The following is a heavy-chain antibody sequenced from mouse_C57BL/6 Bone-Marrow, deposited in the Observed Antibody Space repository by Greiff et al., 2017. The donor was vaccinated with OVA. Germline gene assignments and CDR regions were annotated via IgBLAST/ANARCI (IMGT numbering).Heavy chain of an antibody. CDR2: IWSGGST. CDR3: ARPGSSYGYCDV. J-gene: IGHJ1*03. Sequence: VQLQQSGPGLVQPSQSLSITCTVSGFSLTSYGVHWVRQSPGKGLEWLGVIWSGGSTDYNADFIYRLSISKDNSKSQVFFKMNSLQADDTAIYYCARPGSSYGYCDVWGTGTTVTVSS. D-gene: IGHD1-1*01. CDR1: GFSLTSYG. V-gene: IGHV2-2*01.